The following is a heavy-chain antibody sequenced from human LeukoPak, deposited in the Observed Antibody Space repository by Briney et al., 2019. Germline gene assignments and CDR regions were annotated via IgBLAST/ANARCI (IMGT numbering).Heavy chain of an antibody. J-gene: IGHJ1*01. D-gene: IGHD3-22*01. V-gene: IGHV4-38-2*02. CDR3: ARGGDTSGHYYFEYFQH. CDR2: IYHSGST. Sequence: KPSETLSLTCTVSGYSISSGYNWGCIRQPPGKRLERIGNIYHSGSTYYTPSLKSRVTISVDTSKNQFSVKLSSVTAADTAVYYCARGGDTSGHYYFEYFQHWGQGTLVTVSS. CDR1: GYSISSGYN.